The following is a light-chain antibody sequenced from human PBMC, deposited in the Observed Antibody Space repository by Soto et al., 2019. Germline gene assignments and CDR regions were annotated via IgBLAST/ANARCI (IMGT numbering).Light chain of an antibody. CDR2: GNN. CDR1: SSNIGAGYD. J-gene: IGLJ2*01. CDR3: QSYDSSLRGSV. V-gene: IGLV1-40*01. Sequence: QSVLTQPPSVSGAPGQRVTISCTGSSSNIGAGYDVHWYQQLPGTAPKLLIYGNNNRPSGVPDRFSGSKSGTSASLAITGLQADDEADYSCQSYDSSLRGSVFGGGTKLTVL.